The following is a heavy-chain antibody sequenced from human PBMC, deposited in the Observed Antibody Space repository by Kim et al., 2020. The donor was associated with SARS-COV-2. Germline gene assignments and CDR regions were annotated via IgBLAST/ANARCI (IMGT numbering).Heavy chain of an antibody. V-gene: IGHV3-21*01. J-gene: IGHJ4*02. D-gene: IGHD6-13*01. Sequence: ANARKGRFTTAKDNAKNSLYLEMNSRRAEDTAVYYCARERWIAAAVGFDYWGQGTLVTVSS. CDR3: ARERWIAAAVGFDY.